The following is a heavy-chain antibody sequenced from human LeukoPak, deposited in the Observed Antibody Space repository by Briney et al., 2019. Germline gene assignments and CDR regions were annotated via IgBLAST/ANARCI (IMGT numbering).Heavy chain of an antibody. CDR2: FSVSGKS. CDR1: GDSINSDDYY. V-gene: IGHV4-61*10. CDR3: ARSVLSPAWFDP. Sequence: SETLSLTCTVSGDSINSDDYYWSWIRQPAGKGLEWIGRFSVSGKSNYNPSLKSRVTISVDTSKNQFSLKLTSVDAADTAVYYCARSVLSPAWFDPWGQGTLVTVSS. J-gene: IGHJ5*02.